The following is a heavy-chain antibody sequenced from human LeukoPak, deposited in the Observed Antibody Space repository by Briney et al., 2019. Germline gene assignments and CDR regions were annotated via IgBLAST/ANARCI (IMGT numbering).Heavy chain of an antibody. CDR2: IYHSGST. CDR3: ARGQGGRLLWFGESPGAFDI. D-gene: IGHD3-10*01. CDR1: GGSISSGGYS. V-gene: IGHV4-30-2*01. J-gene: IGHJ3*02. Sequence: SETLSLTCAVSGGSISSGGYSWSWIRQPPGKGLEWIGYIYHSGSTYYNPSLKSRVTISVDRPKNQFSLKLSSVTAADTAVYYCARGQGGRLLWFGESPGAFDIWGQGTMVTVSS.